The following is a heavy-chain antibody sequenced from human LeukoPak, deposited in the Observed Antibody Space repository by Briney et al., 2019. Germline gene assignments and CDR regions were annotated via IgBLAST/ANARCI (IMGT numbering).Heavy chain of an antibody. CDR1: GYTFTSYS. CDR3: ARASYCSDGSCYSDY. J-gene: IGHJ4*02. Sequence: SVKVSCKASGYTFTSYSISWVRQAPGQGLEWMGWISAYNGNTIYAQKVKGRVTMTTDTSTSTAYMELRSLKSDDTAVYYCARASYCSDGSCYSDYWGQGTLVTVSS. CDR2: ISAYNGNT. D-gene: IGHD2-15*01. V-gene: IGHV1-18*01.